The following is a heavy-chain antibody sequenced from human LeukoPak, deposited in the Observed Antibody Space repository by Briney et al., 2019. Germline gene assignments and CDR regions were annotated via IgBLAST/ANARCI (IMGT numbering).Heavy chain of an antibody. CDR1: GYTFTGYY. D-gene: IGHD2-15*01. CDR3: ARDEVAAHPFSYYYYYGMDV. J-gene: IGHJ6*02. V-gene: IGHV1-2*02. Sequence: ASVKVSCKASGYTFTGYYMHWVRQAPGQGLEWMGWINPNSGGTNYAQKFQGRVTMTRDTSISTAYMELSRLRSDDTAVYYCARDEVAAHPFSYYYYYGMDVWGQGTTVTVSS. CDR2: INPNSGGT.